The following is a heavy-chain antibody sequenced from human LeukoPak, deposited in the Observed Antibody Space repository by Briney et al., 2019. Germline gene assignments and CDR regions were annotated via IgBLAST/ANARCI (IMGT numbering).Heavy chain of an antibody. Sequence: SGTLSLTCAVSGGSISSSNWWSWVRQPPGKGLEWIGEIYHSGSTNYNPSLKSRVTISVDKSKNQFALKLSSVTAADTAVYYCARKGYNYGYFFDYWGQGTLVTVSS. J-gene: IGHJ4*02. CDR3: ARKGYNYGYFFDY. CDR1: GGSISSSNW. D-gene: IGHD5-18*01. CDR2: IYHSGST. V-gene: IGHV4-4*02.